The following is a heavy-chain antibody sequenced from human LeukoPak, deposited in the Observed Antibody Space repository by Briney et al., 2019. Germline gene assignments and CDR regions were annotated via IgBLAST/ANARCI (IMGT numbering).Heavy chain of an antibody. D-gene: IGHD6-6*01. Sequence: GGSLRLSCAASGFTFSSYAMHWVRQAPGKGLEWVAVISYDGSNKYYADSVKGRFTISRDNSKNTLYLQMNSLRAEDTAVYYCARGRGSLYDSSSVALTTSYFDYWGQGTLVTVSS. V-gene: IGHV3-30-3*01. CDR1: GFTFSSYA. J-gene: IGHJ4*02. CDR3: ARGRGSLYDSSSVALTTSYFDY. CDR2: ISYDGSNK.